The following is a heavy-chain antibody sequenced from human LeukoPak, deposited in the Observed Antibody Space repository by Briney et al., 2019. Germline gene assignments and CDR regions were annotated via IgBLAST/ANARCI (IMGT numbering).Heavy chain of an antibody. V-gene: IGHV3-23*01. CDR1: GFTFSSYG. CDR3: AKSQLVGATYALDI. J-gene: IGHJ3*02. D-gene: IGHD1-26*01. Sequence: GGSLRLSCAASGFTFSSYGMSWVRQAPGKGLEWVSGISGSGGSTYYAGSVKGRFTISRDSSKNTLYLQMNSLKADDTAVYYCAKSQLVGATYALDIWGQGTMVTVSS. CDR2: ISGSGGST.